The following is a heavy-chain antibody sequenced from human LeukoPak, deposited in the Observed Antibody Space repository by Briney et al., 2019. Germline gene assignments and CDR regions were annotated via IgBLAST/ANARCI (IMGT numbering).Heavy chain of an antibody. CDR2: TYYRSKWYN. J-gene: IGHJ4*02. CDR3: ARDITVIAIQPYFDY. Sequence: SQTLSLTCAISGDSVSSNSAAWNWIRQSPSRGLEWLGRTYYRSKWYNDYAVSVKSRITINQDTSKNQFSLQLSSVTPEDTAVYYCARDITVIAIQPYFDYWGQGTLVTVSS. D-gene: IGHD2-21*01. CDR1: GDSVSSNSAA. V-gene: IGHV6-1*01.